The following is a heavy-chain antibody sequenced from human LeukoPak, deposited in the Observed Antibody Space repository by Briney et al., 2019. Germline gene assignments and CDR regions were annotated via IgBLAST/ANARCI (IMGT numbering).Heavy chain of an antibody. J-gene: IGHJ4*02. D-gene: IGHD5-18*01. CDR3: ARGGMGIQLWSFDY. V-gene: IGHV1-46*01. CDR2: INPSGGST. CDR1: GYTFTTYY. Sequence: GASVKVSCKASGYTFTTYYMHWVRQAPGHGLEWMGIINPSGGSTRYAQQFQGRITLTRDTSTSAVYMELSSLTSDDTAVYYCARGGMGIQLWSFDYRGRGTLVTVSS.